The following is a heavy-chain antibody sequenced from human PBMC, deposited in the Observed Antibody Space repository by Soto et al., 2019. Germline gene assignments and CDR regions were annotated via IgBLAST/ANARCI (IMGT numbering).Heavy chain of an antibody. Sequence: PGGSLRLSCAASGFTFSSYAMHWVRQAPGKGLEWVAVISYDGSSKYYADSVKGRFTISRDNSKNTLYLQMNSLRAEDKAVYYCARDPRITIFGVVHKSHYGMDVWGQGTTVTVSS. CDR1: GFTFSSYA. J-gene: IGHJ6*02. D-gene: IGHD3-3*01. CDR2: ISYDGSSK. V-gene: IGHV3-30-3*01. CDR3: ARDPRITIFGVVHKSHYGMDV.